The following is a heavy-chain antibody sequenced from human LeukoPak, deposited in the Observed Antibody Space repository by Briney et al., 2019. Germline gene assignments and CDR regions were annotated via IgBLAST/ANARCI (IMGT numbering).Heavy chain of an antibody. CDR2: IYYSGST. CDR1: GGSISSYY. J-gene: IGHJ4*02. Sequence: SETLSLTCTVSGGSISSYYWSWIRQSPGKGLEWIGYIYYSGSTNYNPSLKSRVTILVDTSKNQFSLKLSSVTAADTAVYYCARDYYDSSGYYLDYWGQGTLVTVSS. V-gene: IGHV4-59*01. CDR3: ARDYYDSSGYYLDY. D-gene: IGHD3-22*01.